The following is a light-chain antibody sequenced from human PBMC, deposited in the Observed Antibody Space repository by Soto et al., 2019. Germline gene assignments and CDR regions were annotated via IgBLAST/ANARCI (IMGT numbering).Light chain of an antibody. CDR3: QQYNNRPPWT. V-gene: IGKV3-15*01. J-gene: IGKJ1*01. CDR2: GAS. CDR1: QSVGSN. Sequence: EIVMTQSPATLSVSPGERATLSCRASQSVGSNLAWYQQKPGQAPRLLMYGASTRATGIPARFSGSGSGAEFTLTISSLQSEDFAGYYCQQYNNRPPWTFGQGTKVEIK.